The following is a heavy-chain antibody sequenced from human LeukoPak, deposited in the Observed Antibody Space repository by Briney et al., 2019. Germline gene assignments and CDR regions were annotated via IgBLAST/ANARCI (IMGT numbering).Heavy chain of an antibody. CDR3: ARDLRDDFWSGYLDY. V-gene: IGHV3-53*01. CDR2: IYSGGST. Sequence: GGSLRLSCAASGFTVSSNYMSWVRQAPGKGLEWVSVIYSGGSTYYADSVKGRFTISRDNSKNTLYLQMNSLRAEDTAVYYCARDLRDDFWSGYLDYWGQGTLVSVSS. CDR1: GFTVSSNY. J-gene: IGHJ4*02. D-gene: IGHD3-3*01.